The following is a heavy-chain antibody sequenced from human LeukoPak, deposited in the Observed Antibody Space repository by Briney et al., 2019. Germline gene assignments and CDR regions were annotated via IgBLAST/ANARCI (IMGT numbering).Heavy chain of an antibody. CDR3: ARQPIYYYDSSGYTADAFDI. Sequence: GGSLRLSCAASGFTFSDYYMSWIRQAPGKGLEWVANIKQDGSEKYYVDSVKGRFTISRDNAKNSLYLQMNSLRAEDTAVYYCARQPIYYYDSSGYTADAFDIWGQGTMVTVSS. V-gene: IGHV3-7*01. CDR2: IKQDGSEK. CDR1: GFTFSDYY. J-gene: IGHJ3*02. D-gene: IGHD3-22*01.